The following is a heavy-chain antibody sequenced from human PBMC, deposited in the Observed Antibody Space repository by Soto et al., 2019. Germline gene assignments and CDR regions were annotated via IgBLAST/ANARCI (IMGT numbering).Heavy chain of an antibody. CDR1: DGSFSGSQ. V-gene: IGHV4-34*01. CDR2: INVSGNI. Sequence: QVQLQQWGAGLLKPSETLSLTCAVYDGSFSGSQGSWIRQTPGKGLEWIGGINVSGNINYNPSLKSRVTILVDSPKKQISLRLSSVTAADTAVYYCARGLIMWFGELSRRGGYYYYMDVWGKGTTVTVSS. CDR3: ARGLIMWFGELSRRGGYYYYMDV. J-gene: IGHJ6*03. D-gene: IGHD3-10*01.